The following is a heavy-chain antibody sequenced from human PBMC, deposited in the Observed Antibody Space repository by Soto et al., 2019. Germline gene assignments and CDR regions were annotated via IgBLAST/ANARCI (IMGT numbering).Heavy chain of an antibody. V-gene: IGHV3-23*01. CDR3: AKVITTDISYWYGMDV. CDR1: GFTFSSYP. D-gene: IGHD1-26*01. J-gene: IGHJ6*02. Sequence: GGSLRLSCAASGFTFSSYPMAWVRQAPGKGLESISSISGSGTSYYADSVKGRFTISRDNSENTLYLQMNSLRAEDTAVYYCAKVITTDISYWYGMDVWGQGTTVTVSS. CDR2: ISGSGTS.